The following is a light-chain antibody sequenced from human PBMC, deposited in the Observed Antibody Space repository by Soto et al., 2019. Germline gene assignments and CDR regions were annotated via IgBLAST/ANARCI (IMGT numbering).Light chain of an antibody. J-gene: IGKJ2*01. Sequence: DIQMTQSPSSLSASVGDRVIITCRASQSISSYLNWYQHKPGKAPKVLIYDASSLQSGVPSRFSGSRAETDFTLTISSLPPEDFATYYSQQSDSTLYTYGQGTKLDIK. CDR3: QQSDSTLYT. CDR1: QSISSY. V-gene: IGKV1-39*01. CDR2: DAS.